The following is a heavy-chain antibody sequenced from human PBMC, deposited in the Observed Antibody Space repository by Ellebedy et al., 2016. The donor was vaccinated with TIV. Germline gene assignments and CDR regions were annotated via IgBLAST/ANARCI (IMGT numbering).Heavy chain of an antibody. V-gene: IGHV1-69*13. D-gene: IGHD2-15*01. Sequence: AASVKVSCKASGGTFSSYAISWVRQAPGQGLEWMGGIIPIFGTANYAQKFQGRVTITADESTSTAYMELSSLRSDDTAVYYCARDRGVVVAATRTEFDYWGQGTLVTVSS. J-gene: IGHJ4*02. CDR1: GGTFSSYA. CDR2: IIPIFGTA. CDR3: ARDRGVVVAATRTEFDY.